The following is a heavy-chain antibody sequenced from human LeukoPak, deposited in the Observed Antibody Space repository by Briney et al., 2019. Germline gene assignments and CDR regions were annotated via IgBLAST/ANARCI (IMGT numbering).Heavy chain of an antibody. D-gene: IGHD3-3*01. Sequence: GGSLRLSCAASGFTFSTYWMSWVRQAPGKGLEWVANIKQDGSGEYYVDSVKGRFTISRDNAKSSLFLQMNSLRAEDTAVYYCARDQGSYGFWSGYYNYWGQGTLVTVSS. CDR1: GFTFSTYW. V-gene: IGHV3-7*01. CDR2: IKQDGSGE. CDR3: ARDQGSYGFWSGYYNY. J-gene: IGHJ4*02.